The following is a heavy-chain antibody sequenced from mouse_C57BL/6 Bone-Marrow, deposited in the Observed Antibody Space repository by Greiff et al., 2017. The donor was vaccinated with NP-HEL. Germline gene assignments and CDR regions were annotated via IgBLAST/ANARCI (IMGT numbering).Heavy chain of an antibody. CDR1: GFGFNTYA. J-gene: IGHJ2*01. D-gene: IGHD3-2*02. CDR2: IRSKSNNYAT. V-gene: IGHV10-1*01. Sequence: EVQVVESGGGLVQPKGSLKLSCAASGFGFNTYAMNWVRQAPGKGLEWVARIRSKSNNYATYYADSVKDRFTISRDDSESMLYMQMNNLKTEDTAMYYCVREGRQLRPYRGYYFDYWGQGTTLTVSS. CDR3: VREGRQLRPYRGYYFDY.